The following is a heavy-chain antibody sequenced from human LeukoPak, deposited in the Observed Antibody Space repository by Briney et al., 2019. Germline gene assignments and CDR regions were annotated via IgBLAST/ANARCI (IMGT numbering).Heavy chain of an antibody. CDR2: IYHSGST. J-gene: IGHJ5*02. V-gene: IGHV4-30-2*01. Sequence: SETLSLTCTVSGGSISSGGYYWSWIRQPPGKGLEWIGYIYHSGSTYYNPSLKSRVTISVDRSKNQFSLKLSSVTAADTAVYYCARQVTVLRFLEWLGNWFDPWGQGTLVTVSS. CDR3: ARQVTVLRFLEWLGNWFDP. CDR1: GGSISSGGYY. D-gene: IGHD3-3*01.